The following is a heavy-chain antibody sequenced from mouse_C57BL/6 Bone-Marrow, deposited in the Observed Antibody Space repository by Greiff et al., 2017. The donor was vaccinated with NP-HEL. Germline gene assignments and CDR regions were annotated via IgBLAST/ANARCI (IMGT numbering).Heavy chain of an antibody. D-gene: IGHD2-5*01. V-gene: IGHV5-6*01. Sequence: EVQGVESGGDLVKPGGSLKLSCAASGFTFSSYGMSWVRQTPDQRLEWVATISSGGSYTYYPDSVKGRFTISRDNAKNTLYLQMSSLKSEDTAMYYCARHYYSNYFDYWGQGTTLTVSS. CDR3: ARHYYSNYFDY. J-gene: IGHJ2*01. CDR2: ISSGGSYT. CDR1: GFTFSSYG.